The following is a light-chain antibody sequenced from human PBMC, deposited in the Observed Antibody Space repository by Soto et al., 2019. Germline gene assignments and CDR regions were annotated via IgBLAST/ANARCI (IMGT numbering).Light chain of an antibody. CDR2: AAS. CDR3: QQYYSYPPT. Sequence: AIRMTQAPSSFSAATGDRVTITCRASQGISSSLAWYQQKPGKAPKLLIYAASTLQSGVPSRFSGSGSGTDFTLTISCLQSEDCATYYCQQYYSYPPTFGGGTKVEIK. CDR1: QGISSS. V-gene: IGKV1-8*01. J-gene: IGKJ4*01.